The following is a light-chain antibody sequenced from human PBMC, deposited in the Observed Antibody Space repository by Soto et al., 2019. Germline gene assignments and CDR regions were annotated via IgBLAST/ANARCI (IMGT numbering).Light chain of an antibody. V-gene: IGKV1-5*03. CDR2: EAS. CDR3: QHYSGSSPWT. CDR1: QSVGTW. J-gene: IGKJ1*01. Sequence: DIQMTQSPSTLSASVGDRVTITCRATQSVGTWLAWFQQKPGKAPKVLVYEASTLKSGVPSRFSGSGSGTEFTLTINSLQPDDFATYYCQHYSGSSPWTFGQGTKVEI.